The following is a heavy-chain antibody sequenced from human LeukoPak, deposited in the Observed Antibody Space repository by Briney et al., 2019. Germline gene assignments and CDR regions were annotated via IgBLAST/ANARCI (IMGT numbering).Heavy chain of an antibody. CDR2: ISYDGSNK. CDR1: GFTFSSYG. J-gene: IGHJ4*02. D-gene: IGHD2-8*01. V-gene: IGHV3-30*18. CDR3: AKDSRLIRDIDY. Sequence: GGSLRLSCAASGFTFSSYGMHWVRQAPGKGLEGVAVISYDGSNKYYADSVKGRFTISRDNSKNTLYLQMNSLRAEDTAVYYCAKDSRLIRDIDYWGQGTLVTVSS.